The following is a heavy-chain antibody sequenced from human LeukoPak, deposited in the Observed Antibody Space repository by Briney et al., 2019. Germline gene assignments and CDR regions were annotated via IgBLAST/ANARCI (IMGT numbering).Heavy chain of an antibody. V-gene: IGHV3-30-3*01. J-gene: IGHJ6*02. CDR2: ISYDGSGT. Sequence: PGKSLRLTYAASGFSFSNCAMHWVRQAPGKGLEWVAVISYDGSGTYYADSVKGRFTISRDNSKNTLYLQMNSLRAEDTAMYYCANSPAAPNYYYGMDVWGQGTTVTVSS. CDR3: ANSPAAPNYYYGMDV. CDR1: GFSFSNCA. D-gene: IGHD2-2*01.